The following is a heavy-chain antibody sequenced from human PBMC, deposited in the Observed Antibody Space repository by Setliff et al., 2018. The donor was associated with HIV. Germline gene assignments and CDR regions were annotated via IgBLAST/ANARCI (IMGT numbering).Heavy chain of an antibody. Sequence: GGSLRLSCAASGFTFSAYNMNWVRQAPGKGLEWVASISYGGNNIFYTESLKGRFTISRDNAKDLLFLQMDSLRADDTAVYYCARDPKPKFWSGNSPFDYWGQGTLVTVSS. CDR1: GFTFSAYN. V-gene: IGHV3-21*06. CDR2: ISYGGNNI. D-gene: IGHD3-3*01. CDR3: ARDPKPKFWSGNSPFDY. J-gene: IGHJ4*02.